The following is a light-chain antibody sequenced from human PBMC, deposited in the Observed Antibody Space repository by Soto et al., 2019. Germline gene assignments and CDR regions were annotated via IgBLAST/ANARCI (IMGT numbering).Light chain of an antibody. CDR3: MQALQTRT. J-gene: IGKJ1*01. CDR1: QSLLHSNGYNY. Sequence: DIVMTQSPLSLPVPPGEPASISCRSSQSLLHSNGYNYLDWYLQKPGQSPKLLIYLGSYRASGVPDRFSGSGSGTDFTLKISRVEAEDVGAYYCMQALQTRTFGQGTKVDIK. CDR2: LGS. V-gene: IGKV2-28*01.